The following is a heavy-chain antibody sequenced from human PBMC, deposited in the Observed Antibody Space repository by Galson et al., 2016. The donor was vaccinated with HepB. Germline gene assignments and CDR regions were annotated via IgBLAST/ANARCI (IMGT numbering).Heavy chain of an antibody. J-gene: IGHJ4*02. CDR1: GFTFSSYA. V-gene: IGHV3-23*01. CDR2: ISGSDGRT. D-gene: IGHD1-7*01. Sequence: SLRLSCAASGFTFSSYAMSWVRQAPGKGLEWVSVISGSDGRTYYADSVKGRFTISRDNSKNTLFLQMNSLRGEDTAVYYFAKEDKGDWNYFNYFVYWGQGTLVTVSS. CDR3: AKEDKGDWNYFNYFVY.